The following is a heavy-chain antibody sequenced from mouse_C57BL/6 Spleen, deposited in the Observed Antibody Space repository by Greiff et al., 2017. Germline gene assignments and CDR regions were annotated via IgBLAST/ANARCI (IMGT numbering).Heavy chain of an antibody. CDR3: AREDDCGSSSCAVDY. Sequence: QVQLQQPGAELVMPGASVKLSCKASGYTFTSYWMHWVKQRPGQGLEWIGEIDPSDSYTNYNQKFKGKSTLTVDKSSSTAYMQLSSLTSEDSAVYYSAREDDCGSSSCAVDYWGQGTSVTVSS. V-gene: IGHV1-69*01. CDR2: IDPSDSYT. CDR1: GYTFTSYW. J-gene: IGHJ4*01. D-gene: IGHD1-1*01.